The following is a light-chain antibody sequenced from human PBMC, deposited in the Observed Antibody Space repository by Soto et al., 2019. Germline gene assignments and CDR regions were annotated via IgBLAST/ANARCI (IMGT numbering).Light chain of an antibody. CDR2: GAS. J-gene: IGKJ4*01. V-gene: IGKV3-15*01. CDR3: QQYNNWPLT. CDR1: QSVSSN. Sequence: DIVLTPSPGTLSLSPGERATLSCRASQSVSSNLAWYQQKPGQAPRLLIYGASTRATGIPARFSGSGSGTEFTLTISSLQSEDFAVYYCQQYNNWPLTFGGGTKVDIK.